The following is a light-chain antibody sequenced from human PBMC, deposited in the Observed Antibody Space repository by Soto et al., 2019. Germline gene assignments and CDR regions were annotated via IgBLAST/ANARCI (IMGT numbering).Light chain of an antibody. CDR2: AAS. V-gene: IGKV1-39*01. CDR3: QQSYSTPLT. Sequence: DIQMTQSPSSLSASVGDRVTVTCRASQDVTRYLNWYQQKPGKAPKLLISAASSLQSGVPSRFSGSGSGTDFTLTISSLQPEDFATYYCQQSYSTPLTFGGGTKVDIK. J-gene: IGKJ4*01. CDR1: QDVTRY.